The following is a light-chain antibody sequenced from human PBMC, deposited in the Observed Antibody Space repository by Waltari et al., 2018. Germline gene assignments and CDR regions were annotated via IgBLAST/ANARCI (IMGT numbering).Light chain of an antibody. J-gene: IGKJ2*01. CDR3: QQYYSTPYT. CDR1: QSVLRNSTKRNS. CDR2: WAS. Sequence: DIVMTQSPDSLALSLGERATINCNASQSVLRNSTKRNSLAWLQQRPGQPPKLLIYWASTRDSGVPDRFTGSGSGTDFTLTINSLQAEDVAVYYCQQYYSTPYTFGQGTKLEIK. V-gene: IGKV4-1*01.